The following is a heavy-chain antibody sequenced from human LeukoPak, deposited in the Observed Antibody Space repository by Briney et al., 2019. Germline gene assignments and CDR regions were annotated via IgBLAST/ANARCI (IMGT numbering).Heavy chain of an antibody. D-gene: IGHD6-13*01. CDR2: IKDDGTGI. Sequence: PGGSLRLSCAASGFTVTDSWVHWVRQDPGKGLVWVSRIKDDGTGIIYADSVKGRFTISRDNAKNTVYLQMNSLRAEDTAVYYCARGGVGAAGTFYYYYYMDVWGKGTTVTISS. CDR1: GFTVTDSW. V-gene: IGHV3-74*01. CDR3: ARGGVGAAGTFYYYYYMDV. J-gene: IGHJ6*03.